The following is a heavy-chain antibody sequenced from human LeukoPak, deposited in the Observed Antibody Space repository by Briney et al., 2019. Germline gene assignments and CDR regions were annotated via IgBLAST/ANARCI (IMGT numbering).Heavy chain of an antibody. V-gene: IGHV1-24*01. D-gene: IGHD2-8*01. CDR2: FDPENGEA. CDR3: AAGGVYDLLDN. Sequence: ASVQVSCKVSGYSPSELSMHWVRQAPGKGLEWMGGFDPENGEAVYAQKFQGRVTMTDDTSTDTSYMELNSLKSEDTAVYYCAAGGVYDLLDNWGQGTLVTVSS. CDR1: GYSPSELS. J-gene: IGHJ4*02.